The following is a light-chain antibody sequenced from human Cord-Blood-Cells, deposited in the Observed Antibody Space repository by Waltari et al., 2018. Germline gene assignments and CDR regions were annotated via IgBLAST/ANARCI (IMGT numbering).Light chain of an antibody. CDR1: QSISSY. V-gene: IGKV1-39*01. J-gene: IGKJ1*01. CDR2: AAS. Sequence: DIQMTQPPSSLSASVGDRVTITCRARQSISSYLNWYQQKPGKAPKLLIYAASSLQSGVPSRFSGSGSGTDFTLTISSLQPEDFATYYCQQSYSTPRTFGQGTKVEIK. CDR3: QQSYSTPRT.